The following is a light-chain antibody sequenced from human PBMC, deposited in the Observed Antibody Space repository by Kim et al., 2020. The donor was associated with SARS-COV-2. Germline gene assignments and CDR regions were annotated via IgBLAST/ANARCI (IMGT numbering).Light chain of an antibody. CDR2: DVS. CDR3: CSYAGSYTRYV. Sequence: LTQPRSVSGSPGQSVTISCTGTSSDVGGYNYVSWYQQHPGKAPKLMIYDVSKRPSGVPDRFSGSKSGNTASLTISGLQAEDEADYYCCSYAGSYTRYVFGTGTKVTVL. V-gene: IGLV2-11*01. J-gene: IGLJ1*01. CDR1: SSDVGGYNY.